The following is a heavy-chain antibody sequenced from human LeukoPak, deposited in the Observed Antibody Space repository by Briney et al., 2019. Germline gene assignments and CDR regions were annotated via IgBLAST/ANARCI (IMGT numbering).Heavy chain of an antibody. J-gene: IGHJ4*02. CDR2: MNPNSGNT. CDR3: ARAFLVEMATQSDY. CDR1: GYTFTSYD. V-gene: IGHV1-8*01. D-gene: IGHD5-24*01. Sequence: PGASVKVSCKASGYTFTSYDINWVRQATGQGLEWMGWMNPNSGNTGYAQKVQGRFTMTRNTSISTPYMQLNSLRSEDTAVYYCARAFLVEMATQSDYWGQGTLVTVSS.